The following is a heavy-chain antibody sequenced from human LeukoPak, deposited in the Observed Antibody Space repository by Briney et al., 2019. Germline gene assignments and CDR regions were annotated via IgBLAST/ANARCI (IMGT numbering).Heavy chain of an antibody. D-gene: IGHD1-1*01. Sequence: SVPLSLTCTLSGDYFSNNNYRWAWVHETTGKGLDRIGTIHGRDATYYNASLTSQVTVSVDTSRNRVSLWLSSVTAADTAVYYCARHVRNWDAMDVWGQGTTVIVSS. CDR1: GDYFSNNNYR. CDR3: ARHVRNWDAMDV. CDR2: IHGRDAT. J-gene: IGHJ6*02. V-gene: IGHV4-39*01.